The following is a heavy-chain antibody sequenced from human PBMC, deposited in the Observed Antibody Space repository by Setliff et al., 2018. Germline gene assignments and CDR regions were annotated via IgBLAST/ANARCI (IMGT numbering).Heavy chain of an antibody. J-gene: IGHJ4*02. CDR1: GASISTNSYY. V-gene: IGHV4-39*01. D-gene: IGHD6-19*01. CDR2: LYYPGST. Sequence: PSETLSLTCTVSGASISTNSYYWGWIRQPPGKGLEWIGTLYYPGSTYYNPSLKSRVAISVDTSKNQFSLKVNSVTAADTAVYYCANYSSGNFDYWGQGTLVTVSS. CDR3: ANYSSGNFDY.